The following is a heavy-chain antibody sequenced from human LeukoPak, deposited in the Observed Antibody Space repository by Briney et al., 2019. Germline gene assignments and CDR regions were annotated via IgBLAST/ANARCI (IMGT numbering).Heavy chain of an antibody. D-gene: IGHD6-19*01. CDR2: NCWNSGSI. V-gene: IGHV3-9*01. CDR3: AKDLSSGWYGDAFDI. CDR1: VYIFEHYD. J-gene: IGHJ3*02. Sequence: GGSVTLLYAACVYIFEHYDMHWARQARGRALECVSGNCWNSGSIGYAVSVKGRFTLSRDNAKNSLYLQKNRLRAEDTALYYGAKDLSSGWYGDAFDIWGQGTMVTVSS.